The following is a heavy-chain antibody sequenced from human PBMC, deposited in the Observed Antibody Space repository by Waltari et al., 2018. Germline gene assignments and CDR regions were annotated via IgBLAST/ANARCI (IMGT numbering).Heavy chain of an antibody. Sequence: QVQLQESGPGLVKPSQTLSLTCTVSGGSISSGSYYWSWIRQPAGQGLEWIGRIYTSGINNYHPSLKSRVAIAVYTSKNQFSMKRSSVTAADTAVYYCARAKYGSGGSCYGKAFDIWGQGTMVTVSS. V-gene: IGHV4-61*02. J-gene: IGHJ3*02. CDR1: GGSISSGSYY. CDR3: ARAKYGSGGSCYGKAFDI. CDR2: IYTSGIN. D-gene: IGHD2-15*01.